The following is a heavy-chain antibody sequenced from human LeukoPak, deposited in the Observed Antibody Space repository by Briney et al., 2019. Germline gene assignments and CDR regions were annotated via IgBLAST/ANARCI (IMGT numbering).Heavy chain of an antibody. CDR1: GYTFTSYD. Sequence: ASVKVSCKASGYTFTSYDLNWVRQAPGQGLEWMGGVNPKSGNTDYAQKFQGRVTMTRNTSISTAYMELSSLRSEDTAVYYCARGYGRGSYVYWGQGTLVTVSS. J-gene: IGHJ4*02. CDR3: ARGYGRGSYVY. V-gene: IGHV1-8*01. D-gene: IGHD1-26*01. CDR2: VNPKSGNT.